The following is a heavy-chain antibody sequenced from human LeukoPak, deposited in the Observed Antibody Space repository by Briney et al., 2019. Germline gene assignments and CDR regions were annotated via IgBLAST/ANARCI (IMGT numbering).Heavy chain of an antibody. J-gene: IGHJ4*02. CDR3: ARPSGYCSGGSCYPFDS. CDR2: ISGSGGST. V-gene: IGHV3-23*01. Sequence: PGGSLRLSCAASGFTFSSYAMSWVRQAPGKGLEWVSAISGSGGSTYYADSVKGRFTISRDNAKNSLYLQMNSLRAEDTAVYYCARPSGYCSGGSCYPFDSWGQGTLVTVSS. CDR1: GFTFSSYA. D-gene: IGHD2-15*01.